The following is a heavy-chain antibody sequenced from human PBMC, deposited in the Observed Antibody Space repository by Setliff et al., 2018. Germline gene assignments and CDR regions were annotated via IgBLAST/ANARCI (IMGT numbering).Heavy chain of an antibody. CDR2: INPNSGGT. J-gene: IGHJ4*02. CDR3: ARESRVAATNDY. D-gene: IGHD2-15*01. V-gene: IGHV1-2*02. CDR1: GYTFTGYY. Sequence: ASVKVSCKASGYTFTGYYMHWVRQAPGQGLEWMGWINPNSGGTNYAQKFQGRVTMTTDTSISTAYMEVSRLTSDDTAVYYCARESRVAATNDYWGQGILVTVSS.